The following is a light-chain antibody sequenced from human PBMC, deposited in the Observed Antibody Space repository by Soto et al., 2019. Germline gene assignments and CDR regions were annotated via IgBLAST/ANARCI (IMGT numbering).Light chain of an antibody. Sequence: EIVMTQSPATLSLTPGERATLSCRASQSVNNNYLSWYQQKPGQAPRLLIYGASTRATGIPARFSGSGSGTELTLTISSLQSEDFAVYYCQQYNNWPRTFGQGTKVDIK. CDR2: GAS. J-gene: IGKJ1*01. V-gene: IGKV3D-7*01. CDR3: QQYNNWPRT. CDR1: QSVNNNY.